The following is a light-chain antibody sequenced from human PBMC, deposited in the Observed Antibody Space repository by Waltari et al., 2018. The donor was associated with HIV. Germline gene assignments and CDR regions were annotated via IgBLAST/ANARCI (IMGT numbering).Light chain of an antibody. CDR3: QVWDIISAYVI. CDR2: DDS. Sequence: SSVLTQPPSVSVAPGQTVSMTCEGNNVGSQDVPRYQQKPGQAPVLVVYDDSDRPSGIPERFSGSKSGNTATLSISRVEVGDGADYYCQVWDIISAYVIFGGGTKLTVL. CDR1: NVGSQD. J-gene: IGLJ2*01. V-gene: IGLV3-21*02.